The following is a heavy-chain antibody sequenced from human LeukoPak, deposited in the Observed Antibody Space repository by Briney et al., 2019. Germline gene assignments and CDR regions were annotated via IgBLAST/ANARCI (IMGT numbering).Heavy chain of an antibody. Sequence: PGGSLRLSCAASGFTVSSNYMTWVRQAPGKGLEWVLVIYSGGSTYYADSVKGRFTISRDNSKNTLYLQMNSLRAEDTAVYYCARQDCSGGSCYVGGNFDYWGQGTLVTVSS. CDR1: GFTVSSNY. J-gene: IGHJ4*02. D-gene: IGHD2-15*01. CDR3: ARQDCSGGSCYVGGNFDY. V-gene: IGHV3-66*04. CDR2: IYSGGST.